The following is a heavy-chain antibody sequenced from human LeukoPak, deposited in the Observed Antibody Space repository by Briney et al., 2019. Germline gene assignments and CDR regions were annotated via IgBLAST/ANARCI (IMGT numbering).Heavy chain of an antibody. J-gene: IGHJ4*02. CDR3: ARDDYSGSYSY. CDR1: GFTFSSYG. V-gene: IGHV3-33*01. Sequence: PGRSLRLSCAASGFTFSSYGVHWVRQAPGKGLEWVAVIWYDGSNKYYADSVKGRFTISRDNSKNTLYLQMNSLRAEDTAVYYCARDDYSGSYSYWGQGTLVTVSS. D-gene: IGHD1-26*01. CDR2: IWYDGSNK.